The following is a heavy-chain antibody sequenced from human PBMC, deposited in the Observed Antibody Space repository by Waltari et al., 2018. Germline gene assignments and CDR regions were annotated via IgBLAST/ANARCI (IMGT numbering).Heavy chain of an antibody. Sequence: EVQLVESGGGLVQPGGSLRHSCAAAGFTFSSYAMSWVRQAPGKGLEWVSAISVSGGSTYYADSVKGRFTISRDNSKNTLYLQMNILRADDTAVYYCAKYGSSTSYAFDIWGQGTMVTVSS. CDR1: GFTFSSYA. CDR3: AKYGSSTSYAFDI. V-gene: IGHV3-23*04. CDR2: ISVSGGST. D-gene: IGHD2-2*01. J-gene: IGHJ3*02.